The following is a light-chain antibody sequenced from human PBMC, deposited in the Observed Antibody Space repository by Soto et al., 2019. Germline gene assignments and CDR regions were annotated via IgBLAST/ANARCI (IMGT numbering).Light chain of an antibody. Sequence: QSALTQPASVSGSPGQSITISCTGTSSDIGAYNYVSWYQQHPGKAPKLIIYDVSNRPSGVSIRFSGSRSGNTASLTISGLQAEDEDDYYCSSYTGSSTLVFGGGTKLTVL. J-gene: IGLJ2*01. V-gene: IGLV2-14*03. CDR1: SSDIGAYNY. CDR2: DVS. CDR3: SSYTGSSTLV.